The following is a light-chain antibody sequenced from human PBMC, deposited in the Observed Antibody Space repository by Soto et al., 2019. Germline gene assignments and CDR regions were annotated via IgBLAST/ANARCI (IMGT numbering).Light chain of an antibody. CDR1: SSDVGGHNS. Sequence: QSVLPQPASGSGSPGQSITISCTGTSSDVGGHNSVSWYRQDPGKAPKLMIYDVSNRPSGVSDRFSGSKSGNTASLTISGLQIEDEADYYCSSFTSSVTYVFGTGTKVTVL. CDR3: SSFTSSVTYV. J-gene: IGLJ1*01. V-gene: IGLV2-14*01. CDR2: DVS.